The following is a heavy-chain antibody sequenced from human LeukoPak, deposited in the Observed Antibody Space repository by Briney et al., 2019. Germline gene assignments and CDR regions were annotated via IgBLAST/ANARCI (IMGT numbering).Heavy chain of an antibody. CDR3: AREEGYCSSTSCYSPLDY. J-gene: IGHJ4*02. CDR2: IIPIFGTA. D-gene: IGHD2-2*01. V-gene: IGHV1-69*13. CDR1: GGTFSSYA. Sequence: SVKVSCKASGGTFSSYAISWVRQAPGQGLEWMGGIIPIFGTANYAQKFQGRVTITADESTSTAYMKLSSLRSEDTAVYYCAREEGYCSSTSCYSPLDYWGQGTLVTVSS.